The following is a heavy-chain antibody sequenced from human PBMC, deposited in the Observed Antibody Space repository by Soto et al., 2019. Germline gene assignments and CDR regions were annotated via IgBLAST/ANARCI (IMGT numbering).Heavy chain of an antibody. D-gene: IGHD2-15*01. V-gene: IGHV1-46*03. J-gene: IGHJ3*02. CDR2: INPSGGST. CDR3: ARVGGGGLGDPTIRDAFDI. CDR1: GDTVTSYD. Sequence: GVSVKVSCKACGDTVTSYDMPWVRQATGQGLEWMGIINPSGGSTSYAQKFQGRVTMTRDTSTSTVYMELSSLRSEDTAVYYCARVGGGGLGDPTIRDAFDIWGQGTMVTVSS.